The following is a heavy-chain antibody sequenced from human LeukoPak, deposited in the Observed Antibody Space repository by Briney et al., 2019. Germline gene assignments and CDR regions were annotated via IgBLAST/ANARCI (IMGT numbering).Heavy chain of an antibody. V-gene: IGHV3-9*01. CDR1: GFTFDDYA. CDR3: AKDKRAGSSWYYFDY. Sequence: GGSLRLSCAASGFTFDDYAMHWVRQAQGKGLEWVSGISWNSGSIGYADSVKGRFTISRDNAKNSLYLQMNSLRAEDTALYYCAKDKRAGSSWYYFDYWGQGTLVTVSS. D-gene: IGHD6-13*01. CDR2: ISWNSGSI. J-gene: IGHJ4*02.